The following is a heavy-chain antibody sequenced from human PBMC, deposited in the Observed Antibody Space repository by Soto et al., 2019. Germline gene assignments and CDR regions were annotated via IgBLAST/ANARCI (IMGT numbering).Heavy chain of an antibody. CDR1: GFTFSSYS. Sequence: PGGSLRLSCAASGFTFSSYSMNWVRQAPGKGLEWVSYISSSSSTIYYADSVKGRFTISRDNAKNSLYLQMNSLRDEDTAVYYCARDPGLTMIVVVTHYYYGMDVWGQGSTVTVSS. J-gene: IGHJ6*02. D-gene: IGHD3-22*01. CDR3: ARDPGLTMIVVVTHYYYGMDV. V-gene: IGHV3-48*02. CDR2: ISSSSSTI.